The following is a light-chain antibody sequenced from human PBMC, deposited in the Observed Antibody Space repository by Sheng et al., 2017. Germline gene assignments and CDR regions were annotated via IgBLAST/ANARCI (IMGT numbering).Light chain of an antibody. CDR1: QSVSFN. CDR2: GAS. J-gene: IGKJ2*03. V-gene: IGKV3-15*01. Sequence: EIVMTQSPATLSVSPGERATLSCRASQSVSFNLAWYQQRPGQVPRLLIYGASTRVTGIPARFSGSGSGTEFTLTITSLQSEDSAVYYCQQYNNWPPYSFGQGTK. CDR3: QQYNNWPPYS.